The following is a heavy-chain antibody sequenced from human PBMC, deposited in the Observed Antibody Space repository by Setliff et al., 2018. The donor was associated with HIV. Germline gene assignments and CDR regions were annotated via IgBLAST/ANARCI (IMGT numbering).Heavy chain of an antibody. V-gene: IGHV4-38-2*01. J-gene: IGHJ1*01. CDR1: GYSVSRDSY. CDR2: VHHSGSS. D-gene: IGHD2-8*01. CDR3: VRQWGHGLGHFDF. Sequence: KASETLSLTCDVTGYSVSRDSYWGWVRQSPGKGLEWIGNVHHSGSSYYNPSLKSRITISMDTSGNRFSLKMNSASAADTAVYYCVRQWGHGLGHFDFWGQGTLVTVSS.